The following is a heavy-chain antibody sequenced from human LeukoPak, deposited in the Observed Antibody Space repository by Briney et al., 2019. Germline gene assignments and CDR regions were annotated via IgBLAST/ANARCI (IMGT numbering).Heavy chain of an antibody. Sequence: SETLSLTCTVSGGSLSGYYWSWIRQPPGKGLEWIGYIYYSGSTNYNPSLKSRVTISVDTSKNQFSLRLSSVTAADTAVYYCARAPCSGGSCCPPDYWGQGTLVTVSS. D-gene: IGHD2-15*01. CDR1: GGSLSGYY. J-gene: IGHJ4*02. CDR3: ARAPCSGGSCCPPDY. CDR2: IYYSGST. V-gene: IGHV4-59*01.